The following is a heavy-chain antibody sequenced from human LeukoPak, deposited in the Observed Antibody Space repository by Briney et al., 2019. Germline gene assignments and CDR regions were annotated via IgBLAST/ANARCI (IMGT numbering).Heavy chain of an antibody. J-gene: IGHJ4*02. V-gene: IGHV1-46*01. Sequence: ASVKVSCKASGYTFTSYYIHWVRQAPGQGLEWMGIINPSGGSTSYAQKFQGRVTMTRDTYKSTVYMELRSVRSEDTAVYYCARDADDSSGYSNFDYWGQGTLVTVSS. CDR2: INPSGGST. D-gene: IGHD3-22*01. CDR3: ARDADDSSGYSNFDY. CDR1: GYTFTSYY.